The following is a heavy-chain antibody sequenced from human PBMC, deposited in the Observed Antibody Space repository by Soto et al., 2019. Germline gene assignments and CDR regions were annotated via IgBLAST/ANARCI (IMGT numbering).Heavy chain of an antibody. J-gene: IGHJ4*02. CDR1: GGTFNTYA. V-gene: IGHV1-69*19. Sequence: QVQLVQSGAEMKKPGSSVKVSCQSSGGTFNTYAMNWVRQAPGQGPEWMGDISPMFGAANYAPKFQGRVTITADESTGTSYMQLSSLTSEDTALYFCAREVQVLTPAFVNCGQGALVTVSS. D-gene: IGHD3-10*01. CDR2: ISPMFGAA. CDR3: AREVQVLTPAFVN.